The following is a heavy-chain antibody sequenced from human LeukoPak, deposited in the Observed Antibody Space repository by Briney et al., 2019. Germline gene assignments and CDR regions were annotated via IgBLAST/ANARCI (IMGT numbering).Heavy chain of an antibody. CDR2: ISYDGSNQ. Sequence: PGGSLRLSWAASGFSFSIYGMFWVRQAPGKGLEWVGVISYDGSNQYYADSVKGRFTISRDNSKNTLYLQMDSLRAEDTAVYYCAKGDFWNGLGEYFLYWGQGILVTVSS. J-gene: IGHJ1*01. CDR3: AKGDFWNGLGEYFLY. CDR1: GFSFSIYG. V-gene: IGHV3-33*05. D-gene: IGHD3-3*01.